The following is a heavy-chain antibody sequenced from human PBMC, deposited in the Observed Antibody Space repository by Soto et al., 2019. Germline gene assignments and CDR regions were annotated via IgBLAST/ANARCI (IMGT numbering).Heavy chain of an antibody. CDR1: GFTFSSYA. D-gene: IGHD3-10*01. CDR3: AKSRSSGTYGYYYNGMDV. CDR2: TTGSGFST. J-gene: IGHJ6*02. V-gene: IGHV3-23*01. Sequence: GGSLRLSCAATGFTFSSYAMAWVRQAPGRGLEWVSATTGSGFSTYYADSVKGRFTISRDNSKNTLYLQMNSLRVEDTAVFYCAKSRSSGTYGYYYNGMDVWGQGTTVTV.